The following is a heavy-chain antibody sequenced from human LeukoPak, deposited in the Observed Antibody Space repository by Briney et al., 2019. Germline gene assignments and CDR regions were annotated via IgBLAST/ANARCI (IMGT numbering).Heavy chain of an antibody. D-gene: IGHD3-22*01. CDR2: ISSSSSYI. CDR1: GFTFSSYS. CDR3: AKAQFPYYSDGSGYPLDY. V-gene: IGHV3-21*01. Sequence: PGGSLRLSCAASGFTFSSYSMNWVRQAPGKGLEWVSSISSSSSYIYYADSVKGRFTISRDNSKNTLYLQMDSLRAEDTAVYYCAKAQFPYYSDGSGYPLDYWGQGTLVTVPS. J-gene: IGHJ4*02.